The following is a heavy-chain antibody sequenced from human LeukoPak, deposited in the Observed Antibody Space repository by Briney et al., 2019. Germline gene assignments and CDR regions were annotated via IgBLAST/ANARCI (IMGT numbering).Heavy chain of an antibody. Sequence: GGSLRLSCAASGFTFSSYSMNWVRQAPGKGLEWVANINQDGSEKYYVDSVKGRFTISRDNAKNSLYLQMNSLRAEDTAVYYCARKGYYYDSSGYYSPTWFDPWGQGTLVTVSS. J-gene: IGHJ5*02. CDR1: GFTFSSYS. CDR2: INQDGSEK. D-gene: IGHD3-22*01. V-gene: IGHV3-7*01. CDR3: ARKGYYYDSSGYYSPTWFDP.